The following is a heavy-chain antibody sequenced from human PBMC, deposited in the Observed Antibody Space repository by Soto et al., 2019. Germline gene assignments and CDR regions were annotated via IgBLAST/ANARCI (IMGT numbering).Heavy chain of an antibody. J-gene: IGHJ4*02. CDR1: GFTFRSYA. D-gene: IGHD6-19*01. CDR3: AKGVAGTPTCFDS. V-gene: IGHV3-23*01. Sequence: EVQLLESGGGLVQPGGSLRLSCAASGFTFRSYAMSWVRQAPGKGLEWVSGISGSGGSIYYADSVKGRFTISRDNSKNTRFLQMKSLRAEATAVYDCAKGVAGTPTCFDSWGQGTLVTVSS. CDR2: ISGSGGSI.